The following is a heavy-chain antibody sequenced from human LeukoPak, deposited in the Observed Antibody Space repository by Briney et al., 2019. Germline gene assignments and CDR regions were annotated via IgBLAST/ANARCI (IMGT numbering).Heavy chain of an antibody. CDR2: IIPIFGTA. J-gene: IGHJ4*02. CDR1: GGTFSSYA. V-gene: IGHV1-69*13. CDR3: AREVGDSFDY. D-gene: IGHD3-16*01. Sequence: LVKLSFKASGGTFSSYAISWVRQAPGQGLEWMGGIIPIFGTANYAQKFQGRVTITADESTSTAYMELSSLRSEDTAVYYCAREVGDSFDYWGQGTLVTVSS.